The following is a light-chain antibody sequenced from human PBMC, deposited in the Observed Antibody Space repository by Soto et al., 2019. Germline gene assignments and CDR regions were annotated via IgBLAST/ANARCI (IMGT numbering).Light chain of an antibody. V-gene: IGKV3-11*01. J-gene: IGKJ1*01. Sequence: VLTQSPATLSSFPGDRVTLSCRASQYINTRLAWYQHRPGQAPRLLIYQTSLRAAGIPARFSASGSGTDFALTISDVQPEDFALDYCHHRQCWPQTFGQGTKVDIK. CDR3: HHRQCWPQT. CDR2: QTS. CDR1: QYINTR.